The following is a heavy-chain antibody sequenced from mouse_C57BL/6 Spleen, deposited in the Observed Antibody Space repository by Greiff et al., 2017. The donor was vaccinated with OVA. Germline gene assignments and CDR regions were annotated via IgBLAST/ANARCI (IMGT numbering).Heavy chain of an antibody. Sequence: EVKVEESGGGLVQPGGSMKLSCVASGFTFSNYWMNWVRQSPEKGLEWVAQIRLKSDNYATHYAESVKGRFTISRDYSKSSVYLQMNNLRAYDTEIYYCTYYGSAYYFDDWGKGTTLTVSS. J-gene: IGHJ2*01. CDR2: IRLKSDNYAT. V-gene: IGHV6-3*01. CDR1: GFTFSNYW. D-gene: IGHD1-1*01. CDR3: TYYGSAYYFDD.